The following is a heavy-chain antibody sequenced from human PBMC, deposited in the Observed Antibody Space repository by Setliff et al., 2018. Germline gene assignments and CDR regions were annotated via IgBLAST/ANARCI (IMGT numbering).Heavy chain of an antibody. Sequence: PGGSLRLSCAASGFTFSNSEMNWVRQAPGKGLEWVANIKQDGTGMYYLDSVKGRFTISRDNEKNSLFLLMNSLRAEDTAVYYCAGGSGWLITNWGQGTLVTVSS. V-gene: IGHV3-7*03. D-gene: IGHD5-12*01. CDR2: IKQDGTGM. CDR1: GFTFSNSE. J-gene: IGHJ4*02. CDR3: AGGSGWLITN.